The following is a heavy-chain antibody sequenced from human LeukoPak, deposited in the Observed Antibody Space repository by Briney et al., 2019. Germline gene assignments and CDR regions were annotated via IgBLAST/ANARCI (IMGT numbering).Heavy chain of an antibody. CDR1: GFSFAKYP. Sequence: GGSLRLFCVASGFSFAKYPMGWVRQARAGWPECLSSMEVGGEPFYPASWRGRFTLSRNISRKTVYRQLNNLRLDDTATYYCARARSISTADAVCWGQGTQVTVSS. V-gene: IGHV3-23*01. CDR2: MEVGGEP. J-gene: IGHJ4*02. CDR3: ARARSISTADAVC. D-gene: IGHD3-3*01.